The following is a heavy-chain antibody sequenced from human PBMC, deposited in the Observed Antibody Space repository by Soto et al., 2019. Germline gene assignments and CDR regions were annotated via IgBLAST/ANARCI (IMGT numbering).Heavy chain of an antibody. J-gene: IGHJ5*02. D-gene: IGHD6-13*01. V-gene: IGHV1-18*01. CDR1: GYAFTGYG. CDR2: ISAYNGNT. Sequence: AASVKVACKASGYAFTGYGISWVRQAPGQGLEWMGWISAYNGNTNYAQKLQGRVTMTTDTSTSTAYMELRSLRSDDTAVYYCARSLGEQQLALLPANNWFDPWG. CDR3: ARSLGEQQLALLPANNWFDP.